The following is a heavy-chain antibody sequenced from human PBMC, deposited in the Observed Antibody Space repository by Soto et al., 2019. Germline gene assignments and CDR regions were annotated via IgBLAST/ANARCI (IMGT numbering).Heavy chain of an antibody. D-gene: IGHD6-19*01. CDR1: GFTFSSYA. J-gene: IGHJ6*02. CDR3: ANMAVSGTYSYYYRMDL. Sequence: GGSLRLSCAASGFTFSSYAMSWVRQAPGKGLEWVSAISGSGGSTYYADSVKGRFTISRDNSKNTLYLQMNSLRAEDTAVYYCANMAVSGTYSYYYRMDLWGQAPTVTVSS. CDR2: ISGSGGST. V-gene: IGHV3-23*01.